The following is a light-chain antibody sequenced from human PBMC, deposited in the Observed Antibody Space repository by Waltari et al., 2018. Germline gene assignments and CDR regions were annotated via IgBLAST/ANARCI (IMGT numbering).Light chain of an antibody. V-gene: IGKV1D-13*01. CDR1: QDIASA. Sequence: AIQLTQSPSSLSASVGHRIPITCRPSQDIASALAWYVQKPGKAPQLLIYDASTLESGVPSRFSGSGSGTDFTLSISGLQPEDFATYYCQQFINYPLTFGPGTTVDIK. CDR3: QQFINYPLT. CDR2: DAS. J-gene: IGKJ3*01.